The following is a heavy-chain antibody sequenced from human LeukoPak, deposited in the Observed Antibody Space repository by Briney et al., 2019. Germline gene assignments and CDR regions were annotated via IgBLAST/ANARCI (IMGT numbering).Heavy chain of an antibody. V-gene: IGHV3-23*01. CDR3: ARLISTSSSRFSDY. J-gene: IGHJ4*02. CDR2: ISISGENT. Sequence: GSLRLSCAASGFTFSSYAMSWVRQAPGKGLEWVSAISISGENTYYADSVKGRFTISRDTSRNTLYLQMHSLRAEDTAVYYCARLISTSSSRFSDYWGQGTLVTVSS. D-gene: IGHD6-6*01. CDR1: GFTFSSYA.